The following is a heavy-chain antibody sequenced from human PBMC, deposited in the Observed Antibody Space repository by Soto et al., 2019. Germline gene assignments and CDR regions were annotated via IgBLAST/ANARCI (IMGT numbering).Heavy chain of an antibody. J-gene: IGHJ4*02. CDR3: AKWGPYDFSMDY. CDR1: GFIFSNFG. Sequence: GGSLRLSCAASGFIFSNFGMHWVRQAPDTGLDWVAAVTYDGTNKYYADSVKGRFTISKDNSKNTLYLQMNSLRVDDTAVYYCAKWGPYDFSMDYWGQGTLVTVSS. V-gene: IGHV3-30*18. CDR2: VTYDGTNK. D-gene: IGHD3-3*01.